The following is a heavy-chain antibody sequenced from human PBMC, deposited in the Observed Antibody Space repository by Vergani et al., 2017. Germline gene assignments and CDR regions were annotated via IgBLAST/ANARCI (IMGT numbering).Heavy chain of an antibody. CDR1: GYTFRNYR. CDR3: ARDLYYNDNSGWFGR. J-gene: IGHJ5*02. V-gene: IGHV1-18*01. Sequence: QVQLVQSGAEVKKPGASVKVSCKASGYTFRNYRITWVRQASGQGLEWLGWISPYNGHTKYAQKLQDRVTMITDTSTTTAYIEVRGLRSDDTAVYYCARDLYYNDNSGWFGRWGQGTLVTVSS. CDR2: ISPYNGHT. D-gene: IGHD3-22*01.